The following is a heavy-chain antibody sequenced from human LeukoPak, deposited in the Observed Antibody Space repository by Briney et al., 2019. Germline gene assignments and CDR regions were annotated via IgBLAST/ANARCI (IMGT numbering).Heavy chain of an antibody. J-gene: IGHJ4*02. V-gene: IGHV4-34*01. D-gene: IGHD4-17*01. CDR2: INHSGST. CDR3: ARGTPSRGDYIRRYFDY. CDR1: GGSFSGYY. Sequence: PSETLSLTCAVYGGSFSGYYWSWIRKPPGKGLEWIGEINHSGSTNYNPSLKSRVTISVDTSKNQFSLKLSSVTAADTAVYYCARGTPSRGDYIRRYFDYWGQGTLVTVSS.